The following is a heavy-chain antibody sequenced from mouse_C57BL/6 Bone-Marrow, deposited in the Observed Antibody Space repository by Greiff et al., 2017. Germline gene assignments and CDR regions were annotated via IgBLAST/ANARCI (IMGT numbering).Heavy chain of an antibody. J-gene: IGHJ4*01. Sequence: VQLQQPGAELVKPGASVMLSCKASGYTFTSYWMHWVKQRPGQGLEWIGMIHPNSGSTNYNEKFKSKATLTVDKSSSTAYMQLSSLTSEDSAVYYCAATYRVPMDYWGQGTSVTVSS. CDR1: GYTFTSYW. CDR2: IHPNSGST. V-gene: IGHV1-64*01. D-gene: IGHD5-1*01. CDR3: AATYRVPMDY.